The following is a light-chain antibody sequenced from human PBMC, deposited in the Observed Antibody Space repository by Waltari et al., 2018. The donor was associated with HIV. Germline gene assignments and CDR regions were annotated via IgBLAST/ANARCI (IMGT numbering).Light chain of an antibody. J-gene: IGLJ3*02. Sequence: QSALTQPASVSGSPGQSLTISCTGTSSAVGGYNYVSWYQQHPGKAPKLMIYEVSKRPSGFSNRFSGSKSGNTASLTISGLQAEDEADYYCSSYTSSSTRVFGGGTNLTVL. CDR2: EVS. V-gene: IGLV2-14*01. CDR1: SSAVGGYNY. CDR3: SSYTSSSTRV.